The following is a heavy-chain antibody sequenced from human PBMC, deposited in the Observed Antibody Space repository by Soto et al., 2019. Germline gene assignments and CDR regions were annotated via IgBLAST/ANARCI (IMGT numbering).Heavy chain of an antibody. CDR3: VHSRCGGDCLQSYSSHYYYGMDI. CDR2: IYWDGDR. CDR1: GFSLSTGGMG. D-gene: IGHD2-21*02. V-gene: IGHV2-5*02. J-gene: IGHJ6*02. Sequence: SGPTLVNPTQTLTLTCTFSGFSLSTGGMGVGWIRQPPGKALEWLALIYWDGDRRYRPSLMSRLTIAKDTSKNQVVLTMTNMDPVDTATYYCVHSRCGGDCLQSYSSHYYYGMDIWGQGTTVTV.